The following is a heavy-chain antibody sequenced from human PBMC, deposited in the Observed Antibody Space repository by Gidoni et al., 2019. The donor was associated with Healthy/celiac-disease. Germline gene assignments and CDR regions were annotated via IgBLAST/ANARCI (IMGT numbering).Heavy chain of an antibody. CDR2: IIPIFGTA. J-gene: IGHJ4*02. D-gene: IGHD3-22*01. CDR3: ARSYYYDSSGYYVYFDY. CDR1: GGTFSSYA. Sequence: QVQLVQSGAEVKKPGSSVKVSCKASGGTFSSYAISWVRQAPGQGLEWMGGIIPIFGTANDAQKFQGRVTITADKSTSTAYMELSSLRSEDTAVYYCARSYYYDSSGYYVYFDYWGQGTLVTVSS. V-gene: IGHV1-69*06.